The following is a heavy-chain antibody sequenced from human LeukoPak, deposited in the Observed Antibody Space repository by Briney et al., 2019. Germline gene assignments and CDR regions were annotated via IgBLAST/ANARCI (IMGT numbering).Heavy chain of an antibody. J-gene: IGHJ4*02. D-gene: IGHD5-18*01. CDR1: GFTFSSYW. CDR3: ARVGGYSYGYNFDY. V-gene: IGHV3-7*03. CDR2: IKQDGSEK. Sequence: GSLRLSCAASGFTFSSYWMSWVRQAPGKGLEWVANIKQDGSEKYYVDSVKGRFTISRDNAKNSLYLQMNSLRAEDTALYHCARVGGYSYGYNFDYWGQGTLVTVSS.